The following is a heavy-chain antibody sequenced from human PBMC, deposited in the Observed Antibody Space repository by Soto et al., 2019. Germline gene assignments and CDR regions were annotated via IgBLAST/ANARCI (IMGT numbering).Heavy chain of an antibody. CDR3: ARVGYCSGGSCPLDY. CDR2: IWYDGSNK. V-gene: IGHV3-33*01. D-gene: IGHD2-15*01. J-gene: IGHJ4*02. Sequence: SLRLSCAASGFTFSSYGMHWVRQAPGKGLEWVAVIWYDGSNKYYADSVKGRFTISRDNSKNTLYLQMNSLRAEDTAVYYCARVGYCSGGSCPLDYWGQGTLVKVSS. CDR1: GFTFSSYG.